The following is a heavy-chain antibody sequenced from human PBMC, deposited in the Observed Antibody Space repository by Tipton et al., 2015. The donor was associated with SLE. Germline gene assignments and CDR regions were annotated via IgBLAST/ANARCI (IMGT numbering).Heavy chain of an antibody. D-gene: IGHD4-23*01. CDR2: VYPGGTA. CDR3: ARDPLRDYGGQTAPES. J-gene: IGHJ5*02. V-gene: IGHV4-38-2*02. Sequence: TLSLTCTVSGYSISRGYYWGWIRQPPGEGLEWLGSVYPGGTAYYNPSLKSRVTVSVDTAKNQFSLKLTSVTAADTAVYYCARDPLRDYGGQTAPESWGQGTLVTVSS. CDR1: GYSISRGYY.